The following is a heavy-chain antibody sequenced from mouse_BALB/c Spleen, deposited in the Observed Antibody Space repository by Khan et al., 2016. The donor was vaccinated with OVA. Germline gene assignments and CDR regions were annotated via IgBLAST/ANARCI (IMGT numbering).Heavy chain of an antibody. CDR2: ISTAGDYI. D-gene: IGHD1-1*01. Sequence: EVELVESGGDLVKPGGSLKLSCAASGFTFSTFAMSWVRQTPDKRLEGGATISTAGDYIYYPDSVKGRITISRDNAKNTLYLQMSSLRSEDTAMYYCARHNYGPFAYWGQGTLVTVSA. V-gene: IGHV5-6*01. J-gene: IGHJ3*01. CDR1: GFTFSTFA. CDR3: ARHNYGPFAY.